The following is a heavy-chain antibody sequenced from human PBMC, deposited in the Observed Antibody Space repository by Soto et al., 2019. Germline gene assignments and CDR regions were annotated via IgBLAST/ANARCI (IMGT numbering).Heavy chain of an antibody. CDR3: ARGTYYYDSSGLDY. CDR2: IYYSGST. CDR1: GGAISSGGYY. Sequence: QVQLQESGPGLVKPSQTLSLTCTVSGGAISSGGYYWSWIRQHPGKRLEWIGYIYYSGSTYYNPSLKSRVTISVDTSKNQFSLKLSSVTAADTAVYYCARGTYYYDSSGLDYWGQGTLVTVSS. J-gene: IGHJ4*02. D-gene: IGHD3-22*01. V-gene: IGHV4-31*03.